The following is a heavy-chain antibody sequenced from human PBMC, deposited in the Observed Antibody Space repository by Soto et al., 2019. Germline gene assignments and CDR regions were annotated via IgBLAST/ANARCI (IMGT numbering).Heavy chain of an antibody. J-gene: IGHJ4*02. CDR3: AKDKVPVVVTAPFDY. CDR2: ISYDGSNK. Sequence: QVQLVESGGGVVQPGRSLRLSCAASGFTFSSYGMHWVRQAPGKGLEWVAVISYDGSNKYYADSVKDRFTVSRDKSKNTLYLQVNSLRAEDTAVYYCAKDKVPVVVTAPFDYWGQGTLVTVSS. V-gene: IGHV3-30*18. CDR1: GFTFSSYG. D-gene: IGHD2-21*02.